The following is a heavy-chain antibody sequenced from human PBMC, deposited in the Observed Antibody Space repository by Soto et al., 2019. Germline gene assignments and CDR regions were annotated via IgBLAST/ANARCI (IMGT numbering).Heavy chain of an antibody. CDR1: GGSISSGGYY. D-gene: IGHD2-21*01. V-gene: IGHV4-31*03. Sequence: ASETLSLTCTVSGGSISSGGYYWSWIRQHPGKGLEWIGYIYYSGSTYYNPSLKSRVTISVDTSKNQFSLKLSSVTAADTAVYYCAGYCGGDCYNPYDAFDIWGQGTMVTVSS. CDR3: AGYCGGDCYNPYDAFDI. J-gene: IGHJ3*02. CDR2: IYYSGST.